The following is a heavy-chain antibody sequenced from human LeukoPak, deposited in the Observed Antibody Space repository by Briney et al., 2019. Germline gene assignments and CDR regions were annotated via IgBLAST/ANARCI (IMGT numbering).Heavy chain of an antibody. CDR2: IYYSGSS. D-gene: IGHD5-24*01. CDR3: ARNRDGYNSFDY. J-gene: IGHJ4*02. Sequence: SETLSXXXTVSGGSINNGGYYWSWIRQHPGKGLEWIGYIYYSGSSYYNPSLRSRVTISVDTSKNHFSLKLSSVTAADTAVYYCARNRDGYNSFDYWGQGTLVTVSS. V-gene: IGHV4-31*03. CDR1: GGSINNGGYY.